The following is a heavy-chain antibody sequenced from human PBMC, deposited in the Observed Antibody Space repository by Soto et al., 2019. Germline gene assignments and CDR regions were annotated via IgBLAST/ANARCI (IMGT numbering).Heavy chain of an antibody. V-gene: IGHV4-59*08. Sequence: QVQLQESGPGLVKPSETLSLTCTVSGGSISSYYWSWIRQPPGKGLEWIGYIYYSGSTNYNPSLKSRVTISVDTSKNQFSLKLSSVTAADTAVYYCARHVQRTPSGSLAFDYWGQGTLVTVSS. CDR3: ARHVQRTPSGSLAFDY. J-gene: IGHJ4*02. CDR1: GGSISSYY. D-gene: IGHD6-19*01. CDR2: IYYSGST.